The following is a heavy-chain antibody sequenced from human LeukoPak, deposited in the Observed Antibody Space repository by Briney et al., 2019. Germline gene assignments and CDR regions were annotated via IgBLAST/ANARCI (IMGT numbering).Heavy chain of an antibody. CDR1: GGTFSSYA. D-gene: IGHD2-2*01. CDR2: IIPIFATA. V-gene: IGHV1-69*13. Sequence: ASVKVSCKASGGTFSSYAISWVRQAPGQGLEWMGGIIPIFATANYAQKFQGRVTITADESTSTAYMELSSLRSEDTAVYYCARDYCSSTSCLFDYWGQGTLVTVSS. CDR3: ARDYCSSTSCLFDY. J-gene: IGHJ4*02.